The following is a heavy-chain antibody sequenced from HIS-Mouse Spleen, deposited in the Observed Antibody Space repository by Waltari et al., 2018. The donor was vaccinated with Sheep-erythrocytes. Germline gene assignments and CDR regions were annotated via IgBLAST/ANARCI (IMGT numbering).Heavy chain of an antibody. V-gene: IGHV3-53*01. CDR2: IYSGGSP. D-gene: IGHD3-10*01. CDR3: ARDSYGSGPFYGMDV. Sequence: EVQLVESGGGLIQPGGSLRLSCAASGFTVSSNYMSWVRQAPGKGLEWVSVIYSGGSPYYADSVKSRLTISRDKSKNTRYLQMNSLRAEDTAVYYCARDSYGSGPFYGMDVWGQGTTVTVSS. J-gene: IGHJ6*02. CDR1: GFTVSSNY.